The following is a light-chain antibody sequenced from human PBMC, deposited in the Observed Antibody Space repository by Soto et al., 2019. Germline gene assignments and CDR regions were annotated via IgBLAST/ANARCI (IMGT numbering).Light chain of an antibody. CDR1: QSVSSN. J-gene: IGKJ5*01. CDR2: GAS. Sequence: EIVMTQSPAPPSLSPGERATPSCRASQSVSSNLAWYQQKPGQAPRLLIYGASTRATGIPARFSGSGSGTEFTLTISSLQSEDFAVYYCQQYNNWPITFGQGTRLEI. CDR3: QQYNNWPIT. V-gene: IGKV3-15*01.